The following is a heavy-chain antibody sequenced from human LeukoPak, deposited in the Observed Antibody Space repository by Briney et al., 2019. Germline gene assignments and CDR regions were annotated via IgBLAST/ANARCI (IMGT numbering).Heavy chain of an antibody. Sequence: NPSETLSLTCTVSGGSINSSNYYWGWIRQSPGKGLEWIGSICYSGRTYYSPSLKSRVTISVDTSKNQFSLKLHSVTAADTAVYYCTKSEPPYPFDSWGQGTLVTVSS. V-gene: IGHV4-39*01. CDR3: TKSEPPYPFDS. J-gene: IGHJ4*02. CDR2: ICYSGRT. CDR1: GGSINSSNYY.